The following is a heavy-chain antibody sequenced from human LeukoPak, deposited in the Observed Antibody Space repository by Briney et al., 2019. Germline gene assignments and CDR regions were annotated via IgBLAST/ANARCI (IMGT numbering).Heavy chain of an antibody. V-gene: IGHV4-61*02. CDR3: ARDRAYDYVWGSYRYIWFDP. CDR1: GDSISSGSYY. CDR2: IYTSGST. J-gene: IGHJ5*02. Sequence: SQTLSLTCTVSGDSISSGSYYWSWIRQPAGKGLEWIGRIYTSGSTNYNPSLKSRVTISVDTSKNQFSLKLSSVTAADTAVYYCARDRAYDYVWGSYRYIWFDPWGQGTLVTVSS. D-gene: IGHD3-16*02.